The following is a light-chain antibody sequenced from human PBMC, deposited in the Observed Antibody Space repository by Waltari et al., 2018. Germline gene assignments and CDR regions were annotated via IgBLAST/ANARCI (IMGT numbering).Light chain of an antibody. CDR2: EGS. J-gene: IGLJ2*01. CDR3: SSYAGSNNLV. Sequence: QSALTQPPSASGSPGQLVTISCTGTSSDVGGYNYVSWYQQHPGKAPKLIIYEGSKRPSGVPYRFSGSKSGNTTSLTVSGLQAEDEADYYYSSYAGSNNLVFGGGTKLTVL. CDR1: SSDVGGYNY. V-gene: IGLV2-8*01.